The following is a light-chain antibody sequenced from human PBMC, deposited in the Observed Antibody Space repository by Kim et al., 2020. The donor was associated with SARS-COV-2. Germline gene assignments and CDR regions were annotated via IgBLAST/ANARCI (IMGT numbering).Light chain of an antibody. V-gene: IGLV2-11*03. CDR1: RSDVGVYSI. CDR2: DIS. J-gene: IGLJ1*01. Sequence: QPAAIFCTGSRSDVGVYSIVPWYRQHPGRAHRLLLYDISKLTSGIPDRLSGSKSANTASLTISGLQAEDEADYYCCSYARGSIYVFGAGTKVTVL. CDR3: CSYARGSIYV.